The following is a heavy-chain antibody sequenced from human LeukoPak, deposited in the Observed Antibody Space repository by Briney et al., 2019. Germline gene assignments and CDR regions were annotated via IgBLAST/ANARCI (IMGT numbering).Heavy chain of an antibody. D-gene: IGHD3-3*01. CDR3: ARSSVLRFLEWPPPLDY. J-gene: IGHJ4*02. V-gene: IGHV4-39*01. Sequence: SETLSLTCTVSGGSISSSSYYWGWIRQPPGKGLEWIGSIYYSGSTYYNPSLKSRVTISVDTSKNQFSLKLSSVTAADTAVYYCARSSVLRFLEWPPPLDYWGQGTLVTVSS. CDR2: IYYSGST. CDR1: GGSISSSSYY.